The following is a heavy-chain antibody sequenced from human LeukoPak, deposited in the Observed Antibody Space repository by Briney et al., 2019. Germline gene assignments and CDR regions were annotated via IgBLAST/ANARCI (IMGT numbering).Heavy chain of an antibody. Sequence: PGGSLRLSCAASGFTFSSYGMHWVRQAPGKGLEWVAFILYDGSHKYYADSVKGRFTISRDNSKNTLYLQMNSLRAEDTAVYYCAKDRCSPDSTSCWYYFDYRGQGTLVTVSS. V-gene: IGHV3-30*02. CDR3: AKDRCSPDSTSCWYYFDY. D-gene: IGHD2-2*01. CDR2: ILYDGSHK. CDR1: GFTFSSYG. J-gene: IGHJ4*02.